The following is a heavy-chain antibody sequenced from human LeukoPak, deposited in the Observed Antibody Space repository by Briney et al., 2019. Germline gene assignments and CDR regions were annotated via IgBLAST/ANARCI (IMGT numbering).Heavy chain of an antibody. J-gene: IGHJ4*02. D-gene: IGHD1-26*01. CDR2: VGYKGST. V-gene: IGHV4-59*12. Sequence: PSETLFLTCIVSGGSISSYYWTWIRQSPGKGLEWIGYVGYKGSTNYNPSLKSRVTISVDTSKNQFSLKLSSVTAADTAVYYCARDLGEATNANYWGQGTLVTVSS. CDR1: GGSISSYY. CDR3: ARDLGEATNANY.